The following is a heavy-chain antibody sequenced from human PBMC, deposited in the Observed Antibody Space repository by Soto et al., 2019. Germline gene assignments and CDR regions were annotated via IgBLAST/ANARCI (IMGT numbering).Heavy chain of an antibody. D-gene: IGHD5-18*01. CDR2: ISAYNGNT. V-gene: IGHV1-18*01. J-gene: IGHJ3*02. CDR1: GYTFTSYG. Sequence: ASVKVSCKASGYTFTSYGISWVRQAPGQGLEWMGRISAYNGNTNYAQNLQGRVTMTTDTSTSTVYMELSSLRSEDTAVYYCARAGYSYAFDIWGQGTMVTVSS. CDR3: ARAGYSYAFDI.